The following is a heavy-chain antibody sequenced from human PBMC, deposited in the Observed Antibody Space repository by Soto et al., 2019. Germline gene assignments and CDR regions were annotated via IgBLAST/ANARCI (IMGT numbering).Heavy chain of an antibody. CDR3: ARVPSMVRGVIIDY. Sequence: ASVKVSCKASGYTFTSHAMHWVRQAPGQRLEWMGWINAGNGNTKYSQKFQGRVTITRDTSTSTVYMELSSLRSEDTAVYYCARVPSMVRGVIIDYWGQGTLVTVSS. CDR2: INAGNGNT. J-gene: IGHJ4*02. V-gene: IGHV1-3*01. CDR1: GYTFTSHA. D-gene: IGHD3-10*01.